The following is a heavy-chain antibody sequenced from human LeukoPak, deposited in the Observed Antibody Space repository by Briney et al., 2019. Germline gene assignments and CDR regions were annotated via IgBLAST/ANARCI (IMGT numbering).Heavy chain of an antibody. V-gene: IGHV1-69*13. CDR3: ARAPKPGGSSYFLY. Sequence: ASVKVSCKASGYTFTSYGISWVRQAPGQGLEWMGGIIPIFGTANYAQKFQGRVTITADESTSTAYMELSSLRSEDTAVYYCARAPKPGGSSYFLYWGQGTLVTVSS. D-gene: IGHD6-6*01. CDR2: IIPIFGTA. CDR1: GYTFTSYG. J-gene: IGHJ4*02.